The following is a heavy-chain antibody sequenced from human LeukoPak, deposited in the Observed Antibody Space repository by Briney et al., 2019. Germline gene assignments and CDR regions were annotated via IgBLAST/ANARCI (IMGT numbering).Heavy chain of an antibody. CDR2: INSDGSST. CDR3: ARSYDSSAYYPHYFDY. J-gene: IGHJ4*02. CDR1: GFTFSSYW. D-gene: IGHD3-22*01. V-gene: IGHV3-74*01. Sequence: PGGSPRLSCAASGFTFSSYWMHWVRQAPGKGLVWVSRINSDGSSTSYADSVKGRFTISRDNAKNSLYLQMNSLRAEDTAVYYCARSYDSSAYYPHYFDYWGQGTLVTVSS.